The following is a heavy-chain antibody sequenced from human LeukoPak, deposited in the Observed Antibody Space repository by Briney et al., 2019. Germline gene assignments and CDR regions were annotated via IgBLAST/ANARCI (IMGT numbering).Heavy chain of an antibody. D-gene: IGHD4-17*01. CDR2: IYYSGST. V-gene: IGHV4-39*02. CDR3: ARDDYGFLRVIDY. J-gene: IGHJ4*02. CDR1: GGSISSSSYY. Sequence: SETLSLTCTVSGGSISSSSYYWGWIRQPPGKGLEWIGSIYYSGSTYYNLSLKSRVTISVDTSKNQFSLKLSSVTAADTAVYYCARDDYGFLRVIDYWGQGTLVTVSS.